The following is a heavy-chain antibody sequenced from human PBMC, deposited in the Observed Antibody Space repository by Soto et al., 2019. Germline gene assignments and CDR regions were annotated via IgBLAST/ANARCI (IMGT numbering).Heavy chain of an antibody. J-gene: IGHJ6*02. Sequence: WVRQAPGQGLEWIGSMFYSGLTYYNPSLKSRVTLSVDTSKNQFSVRLYSVTAADTAVYYCAPLSVSLSGPYGIHVWGQGTTVTVSS. D-gene: IGHD2-15*01. CDR2: MFYSGLT. CDR3: APLSVSLSGPYGIHV. V-gene: IGHV4-39*01.